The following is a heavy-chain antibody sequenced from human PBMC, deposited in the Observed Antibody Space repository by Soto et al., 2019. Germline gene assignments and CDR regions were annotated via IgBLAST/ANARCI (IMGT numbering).Heavy chain of an antibody. D-gene: IGHD3-10*01. CDR1: GYTFCNYG. CDR3: SRFIMVGGWFDP. V-gene: IGHV1-18*01. CDR2: ISGYNGNT. Sequence: ASVKVSCKPSGYTFCNYGINWVRQAPGQGLEWMGWISGYNGNTNYAQTVQGRVTMTTDTSTGTVYMELRSLKSDDTAIYYCSRFIMVGGWFDP. J-gene: IGHJ5*02.